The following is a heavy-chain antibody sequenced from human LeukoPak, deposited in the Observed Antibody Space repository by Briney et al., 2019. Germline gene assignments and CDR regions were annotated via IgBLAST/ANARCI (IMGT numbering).Heavy chain of an antibody. J-gene: IGHJ4*02. Sequence: SETLSLTCAVYGGSFSGYYWSWIRQPPGKGLEWIGEINHSGSTNYNPSLKSRVTISVDTSKNQFSLKLSSVTAADTAVYYCARTYYYDSSGYYYEDYGGQGTLVTVSS. CDR2: INHSGST. CDR1: GGSFSGYY. V-gene: IGHV4-34*01. CDR3: ARTYYYDSSGYYYEDY. D-gene: IGHD3-22*01.